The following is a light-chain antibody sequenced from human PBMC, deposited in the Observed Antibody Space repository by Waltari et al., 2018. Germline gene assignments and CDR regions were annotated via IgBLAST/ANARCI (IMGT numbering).Light chain of an antibody. CDR2: EVS. Sequence: IQLTQSPSSLSASVGDSVTITRRASPDISGALPWYQQQPGTGPKLLISEVSGLESGVPSRFRGSLSGTDFTLTITSLQPDDFATYYCQHYLSYPITFGGGTKVQIK. J-gene: IGKJ4*01. CDR3: QHYLSYPIT. CDR1: PDISGA. V-gene: IGKV1-13*02.